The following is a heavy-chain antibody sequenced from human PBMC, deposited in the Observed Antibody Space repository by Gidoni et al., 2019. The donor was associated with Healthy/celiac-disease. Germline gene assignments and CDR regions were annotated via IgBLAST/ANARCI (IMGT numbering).Heavy chain of an antibody. D-gene: IGHD2-2*01. V-gene: IGHV3-21*01. CDR1: GFTFSSYS. CDR3: ARADCSSTSCSAYYYYGMDV. J-gene: IGHJ6*02. Sequence: EVQLVESGGGLVKPGGSLRLSCAASGFTFSSYSMNWVRQAPGKGLEWVSSISSSSSYIYYADSVKGRFTISRDNAKNSLYLQMNSLRAEDTAVYYCARADCSSTSCSAYYYYGMDVWGQGTTVTVSS. CDR2: ISSSSSYI.